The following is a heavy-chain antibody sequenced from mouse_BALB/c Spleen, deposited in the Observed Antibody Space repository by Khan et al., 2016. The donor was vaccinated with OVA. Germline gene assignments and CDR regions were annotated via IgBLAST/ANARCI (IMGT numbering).Heavy chain of an antibody. J-gene: IGHJ4*01. CDR3: ARGNYYVYALDY. V-gene: IGHV3-2*02. D-gene: IGHD1-1*01. Sequence: EVKLEESGPGLVKPSQSLSLTCTVTGYSITSNYAWNWIRQFPGNKLEWMGYISSSGSTNYNPSLKSRISITRATSKNQFFLQLNSLTTEDTATYDCARGNYYVYALDYWGQGTSITVSS. CDR2: ISSSGST. CDR1: GYSITSNYA.